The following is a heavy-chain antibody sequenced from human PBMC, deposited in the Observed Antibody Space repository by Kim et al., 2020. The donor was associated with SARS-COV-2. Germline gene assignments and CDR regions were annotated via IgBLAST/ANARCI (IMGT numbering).Heavy chain of an antibody. D-gene: IGHD5-18*01. J-gene: IGHJ3*02. V-gene: IGHV3-33*06. CDR2: IWYDGSNK. Sequence: GGSLRLSCAASGFTFSSYGMHWVRQAPGKGLEWVAVIWYDGSNKYYADSVKGRFTISRDNSKNTLYLQMNSLRAEDTAVYYCAKAREDGYSYGSAFDIWGQGTMVTVSS. CDR3: AKAREDGYSYGSAFDI. CDR1: GFTFSSYG.